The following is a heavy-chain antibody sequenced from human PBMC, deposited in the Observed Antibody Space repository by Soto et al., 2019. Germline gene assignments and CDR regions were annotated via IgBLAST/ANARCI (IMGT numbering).Heavy chain of an antibody. CDR2: ISGSGGST. CDR3: AKVSPNIVVVVAATPDY. V-gene: IGHV3-23*01. CDR1: GFTFSSYA. D-gene: IGHD2-15*01. J-gene: IGHJ4*02. Sequence: HPGGSLRLSCAASGFTFSSYAMSWVRQAPGKGLEWVSAISGSGGSTYYADSVKGRFTISRDNSKNTLYLQMNSLRAEDTAVYYCAKVSPNIVVVVAATPDYWGQGTLVTVSS.